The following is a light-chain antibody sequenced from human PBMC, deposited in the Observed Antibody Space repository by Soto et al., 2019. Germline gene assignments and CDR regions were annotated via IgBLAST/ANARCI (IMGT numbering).Light chain of an antibody. CDR1: QSVDNY. CDR3: QQFSSYPNS. CDR2: DAS. V-gene: IGKV3-20*01. J-gene: IGKJ2*03. Sequence: SPCTLSESQRDIATLSCRASQSVDNYLAWYQQKPGQAPRLLIYDASSRATGIPDRFSGGGSGTDFTLTISRLEPEDFTVYYCQQFSSYPNSFG.